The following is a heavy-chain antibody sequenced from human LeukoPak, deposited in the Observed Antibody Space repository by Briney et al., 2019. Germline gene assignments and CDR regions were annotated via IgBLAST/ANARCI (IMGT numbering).Heavy chain of an antibody. CDR2: IYPGDSDT. CDR3: ASPHTHSSSWYFDY. J-gene: IGHJ4*02. Sequence: GESLKISCNGSGYSFTSYWIGWVRQMPGKGLEWMGIIYPGDSDTRYSPSFQGQVTISADKSISTAYLQWSSLKASDTAMYYCASPHTHSSSWYFDYWGQGTLVPVSS. V-gene: IGHV5-51*01. D-gene: IGHD6-13*01. CDR1: GYSFTSYW.